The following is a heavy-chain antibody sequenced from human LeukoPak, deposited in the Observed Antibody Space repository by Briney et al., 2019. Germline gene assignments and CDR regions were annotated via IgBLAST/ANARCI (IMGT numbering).Heavy chain of an antibody. CDR1: GFIFSSYG. Sequence: GGSLRLSCAASGFIFSSYGLHWVRQAPGKGLEWVAFIQYDGTNKYYTDSVKGRFTIFRDNAKNTLYLQMNSLRAEDTAVYYCARGMSGYYGMDVWGQGTTVTVSS. J-gene: IGHJ6*02. V-gene: IGHV3-30*02. CDR3: ARGMSGYYGMDV. CDR2: IQYDGTNK.